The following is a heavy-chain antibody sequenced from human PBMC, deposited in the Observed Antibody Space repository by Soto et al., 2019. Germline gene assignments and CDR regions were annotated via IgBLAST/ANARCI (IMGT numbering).Heavy chain of an antibody. CDR1: GFSITNNNYY. CDR3: ARHGSHISYSDYGMDV. J-gene: IGHJ6*02. Sequence: QLQLQESGLGLVKPSGTLSLTCSVSGFSITNNNYYWGWIRQPPGKGLEWIGITYHSGSTYYNPSLRSRVTISADTSKNQFSLQLTSVTAADTAVDFCARHGSHISYSDYGMDVWGQGTTVTVSS. CDR2: TYHSGST. V-gene: IGHV4-39*01. D-gene: IGHD1-26*01.